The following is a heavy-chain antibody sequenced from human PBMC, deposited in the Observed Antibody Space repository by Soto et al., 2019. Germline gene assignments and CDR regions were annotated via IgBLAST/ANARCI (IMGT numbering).Heavy chain of an antibody. J-gene: IGHJ3*01. CDR3: ARSLGKGAPPLRPSEA. CDR1: GFTFSDYD. Sequence: EVRLVESGGGLVQPGGSLRLSCAGSGFTFSDYDMQWVRQATGKGLEWVSTIGTTDDPYYAGSVKGRFTISREDAENTLYLQMNSLRAEDTAVYFCARSLGKGAPPLRPSEAWGQGTMVSVSS. D-gene: IGHD1-26*01. CDR2: IGTTDDP. V-gene: IGHV3-13*05.